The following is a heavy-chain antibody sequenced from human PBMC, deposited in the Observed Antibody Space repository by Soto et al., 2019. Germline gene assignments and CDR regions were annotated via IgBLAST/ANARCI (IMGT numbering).Heavy chain of an antibody. D-gene: IGHD6-6*01. CDR1: GCSFTCSW. CDR3: VRQARTVYSTLTLSPSGYFDF. V-gene: IGHV5-51*01. CDR2: IYTRDSDT. Sequence: PGEALKISCEACGCSFTCSWFGRLRQMRGKGLVRMGSIYTRDSDTRYSPSFQGQVTISADRSTNPAYLQWSSLRASDTAMYYCVRQARTVYSTLTLSPSGYFDFWGQGTLVTVSS. J-gene: IGHJ4*02.